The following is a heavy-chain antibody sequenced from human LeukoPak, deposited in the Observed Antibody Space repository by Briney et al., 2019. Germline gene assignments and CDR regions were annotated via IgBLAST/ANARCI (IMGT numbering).Heavy chain of an antibody. CDR3: ARSPGNSGYYWSEGFYYFDY. Sequence: VNLSCKASGGTFSRYAISCVPHAPAQGLECMGGIILLFGTANYAQKFQGRSTITADESTSTAYVELSRLRSEDTAVYYCARSPGNSGYYWSEGFYYFDYWGQGTLVTVSS. D-gene: IGHD3-22*01. V-gene: IGHV1-69*13. J-gene: IGHJ4*02. CDR2: IILLFGTA. CDR1: GGTFSRYA.